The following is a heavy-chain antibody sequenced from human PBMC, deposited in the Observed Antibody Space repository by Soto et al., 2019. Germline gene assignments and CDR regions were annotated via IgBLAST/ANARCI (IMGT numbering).Heavy chain of an antibody. Sequence: EVQLVESGGGWVQPGGSLRLSCAASGFTFSNYNMIWVRQAPGKGLECISYITISSGTIHYADSVKGRFTISRDNAKNSLFLQVSSLRDDDTAVYYCARVVDGISGADYWGQGTLVTVSS. CDR1: GFTFSNYN. CDR3: ARVVDGISGADY. V-gene: IGHV3-48*02. J-gene: IGHJ4*02. CDR2: ITISSGTI. D-gene: IGHD1-20*01.